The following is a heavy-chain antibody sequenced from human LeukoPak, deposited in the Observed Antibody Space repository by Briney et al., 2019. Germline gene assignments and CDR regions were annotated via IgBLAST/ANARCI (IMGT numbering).Heavy chain of an antibody. D-gene: IGHD5-24*01. CDR2: IYYSGST. CDR3: ARDPGNEVAID. Sequence: SETLSLTCTVSGGSISSGDYYWSWIRQPPGKGLEWIGYIYYSGSTYYNPSLKSRVTISVDTSKNQFSLKLSSVTAADTAVYYCARDPGNEVAIDWGRGTLVTVSS. V-gene: IGHV4-30-4*01. CDR1: GGSISSGDYY. J-gene: IGHJ4*02.